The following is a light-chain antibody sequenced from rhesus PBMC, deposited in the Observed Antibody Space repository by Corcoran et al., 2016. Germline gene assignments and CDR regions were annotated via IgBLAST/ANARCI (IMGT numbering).Light chain of an antibody. CDR3: QQHNSYPRT. Sequence: DIQMTQSPSSLSASVGDTVTITCRASQGISNYLVWYQQKPGKAPKPLIYYASNLESGVPSRFSGSGSGTDFTLTISRLQTEDFAIYYCQQHNSYPRTFGQGTKVEIK. V-gene: IGKV1S14*01. J-gene: IGKJ1*01. CDR1: QGISNY. CDR2: YAS.